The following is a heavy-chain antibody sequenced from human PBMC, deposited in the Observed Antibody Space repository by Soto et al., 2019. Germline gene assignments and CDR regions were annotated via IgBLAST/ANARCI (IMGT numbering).Heavy chain of an antibody. D-gene: IGHD3-22*01. CDR2: ISHDSSYH. CDR3: ARAGLPSRYYLDF. J-gene: IGHJ4*02. CDR1: WFTCSSYG. Sequence: PAGALRLSSAASWFTCSSYGMHWVRQSHGKWLESVAIISHDSSYHSRADSVKPPFTISSDNYQNPLYLQMNSLRAEDTALYYCARAGLPSRYYLDFWGQGTLVNVS. V-gene: IGHV3-33*01.